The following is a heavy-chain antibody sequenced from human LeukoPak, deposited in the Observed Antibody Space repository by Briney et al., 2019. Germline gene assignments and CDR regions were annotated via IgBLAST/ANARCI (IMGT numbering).Heavy chain of an antibody. J-gene: IGHJ4*02. CDR2: IYYSGST. D-gene: IGHD3-3*01. CDR3: ARVPAYYDFWSGYYTGTYFDY. CDR1: GGSISNYY. Sequence: SETLSLTCSVSGGSISNYYWSWIRQPPGKGLEWIGYIYYSGSTNYNPSLKSRVTISVDTSKNQFSLKLSSVTAADTAVYYCARVPAYYDFWSGYYTGTYFDYWGQGTLVTVSS. V-gene: IGHV4-59*01.